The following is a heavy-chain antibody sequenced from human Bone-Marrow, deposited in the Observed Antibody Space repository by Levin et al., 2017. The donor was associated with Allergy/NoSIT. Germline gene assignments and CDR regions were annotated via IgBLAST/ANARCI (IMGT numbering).Heavy chain of an antibody. V-gene: IGHV1-8*01. D-gene: IGHD3-10*01. Sequence: ASVKVSCKPSGYSFADYEINWVRLATGQGLEWLGWMNPKTGHTAYAQKLQDRVTMTSDISVSTAYMELSSLRPTDTPLDFCAKASGALLYQLSAWGQGALVSAFS. CDR3: AKASGALLYQLSA. J-gene: IGHJ5*02. CDR1: GYSFADYE. CDR2: MNPKTGHT.